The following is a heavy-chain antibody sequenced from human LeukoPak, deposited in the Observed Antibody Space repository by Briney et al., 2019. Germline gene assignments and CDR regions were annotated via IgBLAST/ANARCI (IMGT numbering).Heavy chain of an antibody. Sequence: GGSLRLSCAASGFTFSNLWMSWVRQAPGQGLKWVANIKQDGSKKYYVDSVKGRFTISRDNAQNSLYLQMDSLRAEDTAIYYCATSTAAAGTDWCQGTLVTVSS. CDR2: IKQDGSKK. V-gene: IGHV3-7*03. CDR3: ATSTAAAGTD. CDR1: GFTFSNLW. D-gene: IGHD6-13*01. J-gene: IGHJ4*02.